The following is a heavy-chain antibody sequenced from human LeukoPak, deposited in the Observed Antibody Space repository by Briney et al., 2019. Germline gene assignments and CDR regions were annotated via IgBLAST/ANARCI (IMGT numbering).Heavy chain of an antibody. V-gene: IGHV3-66*01. CDR2: IYSGGST. D-gene: IGHD4-17*01. CDR3: ARVTDYGDYVDY. J-gene: IGHJ4*02. CDR1: GFTVSSNY. Sequence: GGSLRLSCAASGFTVSSNYMSWVRQAPGKGLEWVSVIYSGGSTYYADSVKGRFTISRDNSKNTLYLQMNSLRAEDTAVYYCARVTDYGDYVDYWGQGTLVTVSS.